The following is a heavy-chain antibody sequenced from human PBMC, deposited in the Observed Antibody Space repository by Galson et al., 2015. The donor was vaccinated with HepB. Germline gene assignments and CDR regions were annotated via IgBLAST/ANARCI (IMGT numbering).Heavy chain of an antibody. Sequence: SLRLSCAASGFTFSSYSMNWVRQAPGKGLEWVSSISSSSSYIYYADSVKGRFTISRDNAKNSLYLQMNSLRAEDTAVYYCARGYYDSSGYYYYYYMDVWGKGTTVTVSS. D-gene: IGHD3-22*01. J-gene: IGHJ6*03. CDR2: ISSSSSYI. V-gene: IGHV3-21*01. CDR1: GFTFSSYS. CDR3: ARGYYDSSGYYYYYYMDV.